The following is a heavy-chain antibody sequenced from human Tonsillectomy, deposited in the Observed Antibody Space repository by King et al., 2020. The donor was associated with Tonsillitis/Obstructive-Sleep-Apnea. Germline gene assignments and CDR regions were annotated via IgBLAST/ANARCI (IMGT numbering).Heavy chain of an antibody. CDR1: GFTFSTYA. V-gene: IGHV3-30*01. CDR2: ISYDGLNN. CDR3: ARGLDTSSWYFDL. Sequence: VQLVESGGGVVQPGRSLRLSCVASGFTFSTYAMHWVCQAPGKGREWVSVISYDGLNNFYADSVEGRFTISRDNSKNTLFLQMDSLRGEDTAVYFCARGLDTSSWYFDLWGRGALVTVSS. J-gene: IGHJ2*01. D-gene: IGHD5-18*01.